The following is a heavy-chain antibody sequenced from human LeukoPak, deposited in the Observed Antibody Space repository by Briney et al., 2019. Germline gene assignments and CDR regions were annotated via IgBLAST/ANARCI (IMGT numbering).Heavy chain of an antibody. J-gene: IGHJ4*02. D-gene: IGHD5-18*01. CDR2: INHSGST. CDR3: ARMEGYGYSGHTEY. V-gene: IGHV4-39*07. CDR1: GGSISTSSYY. Sequence: SETLSLTCTVSGGSISTSSYYWSWIRQPPGKGLEWIGEINHSGSTNYNPSLKSRVTISVDTSKNQFSLKLSSVTAADTAVYYCARMEGYGYSGHTEYWGQGTLVTVSS.